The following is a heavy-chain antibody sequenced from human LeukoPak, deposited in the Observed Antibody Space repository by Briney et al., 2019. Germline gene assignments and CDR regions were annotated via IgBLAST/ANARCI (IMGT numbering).Heavy chain of an antibody. D-gene: IGHD3-22*01. CDR2: ISAYNGNT. Sequence: ASVKVSCKASGYTFTSYGISWVRQAPGQGLEWMGWISAYNGNTNYAQKLQGRVTMTRDTSTSTVYMELSSLRSEDTAVYYCARTGSFYDSSGYYYRYWGQGTLVTVSS. J-gene: IGHJ4*02. V-gene: IGHV1-18*01. CDR1: GYTFTSYG. CDR3: ARTGSFYDSSGYYYRY.